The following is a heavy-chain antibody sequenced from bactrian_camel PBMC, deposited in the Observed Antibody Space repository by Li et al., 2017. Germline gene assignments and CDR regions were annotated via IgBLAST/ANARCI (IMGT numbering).Heavy chain of an antibody. CDR1: AYASSSPC. Sequence: HVQLVESGGGSVQAGGSLRLSCAATAYASSSPCMGWFRQPPGKEREGVASIDSAGMTTYSDSVKGRFTISKDNANNALYLQMNDLRPEDTAMYYCAGIPRGYGTWGTDERNYWGQGTQVTVSS. D-gene: IGHD5*01. CDR3: AGIPRGYGTWGTDERNY. CDR2: IDSAGMT. J-gene: IGHJ4*01. V-gene: IGHV3S57*01.